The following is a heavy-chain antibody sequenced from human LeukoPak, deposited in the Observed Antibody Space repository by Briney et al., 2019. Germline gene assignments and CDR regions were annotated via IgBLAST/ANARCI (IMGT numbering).Heavy chain of an antibody. CDR2: INSDGSST. V-gene: IGHV3-74*01. CDR1: GFTFSSYW. Sequence: GGSLRLSCAASGFTFSSYWMHWVRQAPGKGLVWVSRINSDGSSTSYADSVKGRFTISRDNAKNTLYLQMNSLRAEDTAVYYCAKVRTHPIVVVPAAIDRWGQGTLVTVSS. D-gene: IGHD2-2*01. J-gene: IGHJ5*02. CDR3: AKVRTHPIVVVPAAIDR.